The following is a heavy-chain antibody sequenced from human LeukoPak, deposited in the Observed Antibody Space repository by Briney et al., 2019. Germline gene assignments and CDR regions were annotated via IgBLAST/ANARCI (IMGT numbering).Heavy chain of an antibody. CDR3: ARGGPSYYDSSGYYRY. CDR2: MNPNSGNT. J-gene: IGHJ4*02. CDR1: GYTFTSYD. Sequence: ASVKVSCKASGYTFTSYDINWVRQATGQGLEWMGWMNPNSGNTGYAQKFQGRVTMTRDTSISTAYMELSSLRSEDTAVYYCARGGPSYYDSSGYYRYWGQGTLVTVSS. V-gene: IGHV1-8*01. D-gene: IGHD3-22*01.